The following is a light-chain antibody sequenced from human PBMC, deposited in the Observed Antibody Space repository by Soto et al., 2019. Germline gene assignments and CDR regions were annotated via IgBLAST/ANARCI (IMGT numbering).Light chain of an antibody. CDR3: AAWDNSLSGV. CDR1: SSNIGANY. Sequence: QSVLTQPPSASGTPGQRVTISCSGGSSNIGANYVYWYQLLPGTAPKLLIYSTNQRPSGVPDRFSGSKSGTSASLAISGLRSEDEGEYDCAAWDNSLSGVFGGGTKLTVL. CDR2: STN. V-gene: IGLV1-47*02. J-gene: IGLJ3*02.